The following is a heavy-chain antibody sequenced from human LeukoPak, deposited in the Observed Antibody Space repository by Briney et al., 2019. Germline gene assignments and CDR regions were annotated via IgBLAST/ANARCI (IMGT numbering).Heavy chain of an antibody. V-gene: IGHV1-2*02. CDR2: ISPNSGGT. CDR1: GYTFTVYY. J-gene: IGHJ6*02. Sequence: ASVTVSCKASGYTFTVYYMHWVRQAPGQGLEWMGWISPNSGGTNYAQKFQGRVTMARDTSISTAYMELSRLRSDDTAVYYCASSSSYCSGGNCYYYYGMDFWGQGTTVTVSS. CDR3: ASSSSYCSGGNCYYYYGMDF. D-gene: IGHD2-15*01.